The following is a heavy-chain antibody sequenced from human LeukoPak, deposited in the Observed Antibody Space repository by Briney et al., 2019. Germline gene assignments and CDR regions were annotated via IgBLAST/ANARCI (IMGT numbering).Heavy chain of an antibody. CDR2: ISASGGST. J-gene: IGHJ4*02. D-gene: IGHD2-15*01. V-gene: IGHV3-23*01. CDR1: GFTLSSYA. CDR3: AKLCSGGSCYWNY. Sequence: GGSLRLSCSASGFTLSSYAMSGVRRAPGKGLEWVSGISASGGSTDYADSVKGRFTISRDNSKNTLYLQMNSLRAEDTAVYYCAKLCSGGSCYWNYWGQGTLVTVSS.